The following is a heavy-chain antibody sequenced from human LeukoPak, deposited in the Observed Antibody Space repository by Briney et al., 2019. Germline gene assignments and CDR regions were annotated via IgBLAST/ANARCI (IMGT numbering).Heavy chain of an antibody. CDR2: IYTSGST. D-gene: IGHD1/OR15-1a*01. Sequence: ASETLSLTCTVSGGSISSYYWSWIRQPAGKGLEWIGRIYTSGSTNYNPSLKSRVTMSVDTSKNQFSLKLSSVTAADTAVYYCARVNSAMNYYYYYMDVWGKGTTVTISS. V-gene: IGHV4-4*07. J-gene: IGHJ6*03. CDR1: GGSISSYY. CDR3: ARVNSAMNYYYYYMDV.